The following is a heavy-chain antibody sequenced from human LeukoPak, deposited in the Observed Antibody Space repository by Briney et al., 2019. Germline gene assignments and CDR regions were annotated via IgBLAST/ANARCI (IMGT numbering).Heavy chain of an antibody. D-gene: IGHD4-23*01. V-gene: IGHV1-46*01. CDR2: IHPSGGST. J-gene: IGHJ4*02. Sequence: GASVKASCKASGYTFTSYYMHWVRQAPGQGLEWMGIIHPSGGSTSYEQKFQGRVTMTRDMSTSTVYMELSSLRSEDTAVYYCARVGPAYGGDFDYWGQGTLVTVSS. CDR3: ARVGPAYGGDFDY. CDR1: GYTFTSYY.